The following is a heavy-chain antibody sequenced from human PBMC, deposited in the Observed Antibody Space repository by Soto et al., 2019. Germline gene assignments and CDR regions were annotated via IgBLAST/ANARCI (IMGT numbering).Heavy chain of an antibody. CDR3: AKVARYCTGGSCHQGY. CDR2: ISGSGGST. D-gene: IGHD2-15*01. J-gene: IGHJ4*02. CDR1: GFTFSSYA. Sequence: EVQPLESGGGLVQPGGSLRLSCAASGFTFSSYAMSWVRKAPGKGLECVSAISGSGGSTYYADSVKGRFTISRDNSKNTLYLQMNSLRAEDTPVYYCAKVARYCTGGSCHQGYCGKGTLVTVSS. V-gene: IGHV3-23*01.